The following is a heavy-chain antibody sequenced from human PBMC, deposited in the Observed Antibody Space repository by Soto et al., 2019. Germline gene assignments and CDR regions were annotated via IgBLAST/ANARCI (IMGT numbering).Heavy chain of an antibody. J-gene: IGHJ4*02. CDR2: ISAYNGNT. D-gene: IGHD6-13*01. V-gene: IGHV1-18*01. CDR3: ARARGVAAAGLYFDY. CDR1: GYTFTSYG. Sequence: ASVKVSCKASGYTFTSYGISWVRQAPGQGLEWMGWISAYNGNTNYARKLQGRVTMTTDTSTSTAYMELRSLRSDDTAVYYCARARGVAAAGLYFDYWGQGTLVTVSS.